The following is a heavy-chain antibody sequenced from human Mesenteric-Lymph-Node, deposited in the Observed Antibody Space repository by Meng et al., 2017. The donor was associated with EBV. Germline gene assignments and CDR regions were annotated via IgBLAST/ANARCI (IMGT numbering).Heavy chain of an antibody. D-gene: IGHD1-7*01. CDR1: GGSISGNNW. J-gene: IGHJ1*01. CDR2: VFHIGST. V-gene: IGHV4-4*02. Sequence: VPRQESGPGLVKPSGTLSLTCAVSGGSISGNNWWSWIRQPPGKGLEWIGEVFHIGSTNYNPSLKSRVTISLDKSKNQFSLKLTSVTAADTAVYFCARVSEISGTWLDCWGQGTLVTVSS. CDR3: ARVSEISGTWLDC.